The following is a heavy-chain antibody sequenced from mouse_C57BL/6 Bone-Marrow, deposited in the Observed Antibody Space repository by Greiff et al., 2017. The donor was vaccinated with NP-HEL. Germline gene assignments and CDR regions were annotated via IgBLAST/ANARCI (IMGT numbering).Heavy chain of an antibody. CDR1: GFSLTSYA. V-gene: IGHV2-9-1*01. D-gene: IGHD3-2*02. CDR2: IWTGGGT. J-gene: IGHJ2*01. Sequence: VKLVESGPGLVAPSQSLSITCTVSGFSLTSYAISWVRQPPGKGLEWLGVIWTGGGTNYNSALKSRLSISKDNSKSQVFLKMNSLQTDDTARYYCARQTAQATCYFDYWGQGTTLTVSS. CDR3: ARQTAQATCYFDY.